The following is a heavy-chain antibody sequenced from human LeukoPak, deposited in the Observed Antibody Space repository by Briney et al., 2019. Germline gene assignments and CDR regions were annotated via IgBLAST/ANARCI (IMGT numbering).Heavy chain of an antibody. CDR2: IEKNGSGK. Sequence: PGGSLRLSCTVSGFIFSDSWMAWIRQAPGKGLEWVAIIEKNGSGKNYVDSVKGRFIISRDNAKNSLFLQMDSLKVEDTAIYYCTTDRWYSADHWGQGTLVTVSP. CDR1: GFIFSDSW. J-gene: IGHJ5*02. CDR3: TTDRWYSADH. V-gene: IGHV3-7*03. D-gene: IGHD2-15*01.